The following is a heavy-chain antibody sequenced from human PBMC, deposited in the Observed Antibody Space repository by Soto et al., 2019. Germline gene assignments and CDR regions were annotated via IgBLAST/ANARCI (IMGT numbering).Heavy chain of an antibody. J-gene: IGHJ4*02. V-gene: IGHV1-18*01. CDR1: GYTFTSYA. CDR2: ISAYTGDT. CDR3: ARTHWQPDYVEGFDF. Sequence: ASVKVSCKASGYTFTSYAMHWVRWAPGRGLEWMGWISAYTGDTKYAQRVQGRVSMTTDTSTTTAYIELRSLRSDDTAIYFCARTHWQPDYVEGFDFWGQGTPVTVSS. D-gene: IGHD3-10*02.